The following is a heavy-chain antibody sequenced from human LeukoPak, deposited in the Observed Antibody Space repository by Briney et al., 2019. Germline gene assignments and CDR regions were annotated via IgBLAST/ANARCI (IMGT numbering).Heavy chain of an antibody. V-gene: IGHV6-1*01. CDR3: ASSGVHYYGSGNYYSFDY. J-gene: IGHJ4*02. Sequence: SQTLSLTCAISGDSFTSNSAAWNWIRQSPSRGLEGLGRTKYRSKWYNDYAVSVKSRITINPDTSKNQFSLQLNSVTPEDTAVYYCASSGVHYYGSGNYYSFDYWGRGTLVTVSS. CDR1: GDSFTSNSAA. CDR2: TKYRSKWYN. D-gene: IGHD3-10*01.